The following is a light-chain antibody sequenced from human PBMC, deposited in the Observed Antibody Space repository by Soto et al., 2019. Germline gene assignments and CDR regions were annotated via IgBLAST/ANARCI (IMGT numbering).Light chain of an antibody. CDR2: RTF. Sequence: EIVLTQSPGTLSLSPGERATLSCRASQSISSSYLAWYQQKPGQPPRLLLYRTFSRATGIPDRFSGSGSGTDFTLTISRLEPEDFAVYFCQQFSSSPLTFGGGNKVDIK. CDR1: QSISSSY. CDR3: QQFSSSPLT. V-gene: IGKV3-20*01. J-gene: IGKJ4*01.